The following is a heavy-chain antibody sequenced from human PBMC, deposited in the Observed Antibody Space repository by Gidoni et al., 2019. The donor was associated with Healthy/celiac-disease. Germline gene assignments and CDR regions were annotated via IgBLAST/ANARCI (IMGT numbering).Heavy chain of an antibody. V-gene: IGHV4-34*01. D-gene: IGHD3-10*01. J-gene: IGHJ4*02. Sequence: QVQLQQWGAGLLQPSETLSLTCAVHGGSFSGYYWSWIRNPPGKGLEWIEEINHSGSTNYNPSLKSRVTISVDTSKNQFSLKLSSVTAADTAVYYCARGLRGSGSYYEYYFDYWGQGTLVTVSS. CDR1: GGSFSGYY. CDR2: INHSGST. CDR3: ARGLRGSGSYYEYYFDY.